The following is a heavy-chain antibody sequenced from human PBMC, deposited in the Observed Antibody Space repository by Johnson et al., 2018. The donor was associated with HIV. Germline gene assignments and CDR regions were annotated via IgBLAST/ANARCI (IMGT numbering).Heavy chain of an antibody. CDR3: ARDPHGGYCSSSSCYGGDAFDI. CDR1: GFTFSSYW. J-gene: IGHJ3*02. D-gene: IGHD2-2*01. CDR2: INSDGSST. Sequence: VQLVESGGGLVQPGRSLRLSCAASGFTFSSYWMHWVRQAPGKGLVWVSRINSDGSSTSYAASVKGRFTISRASSKNSVYLQMNNLRVEDTAVYYCARDPHGGYCSSSSCYGGDAFDIWGQGTMVTVSS. V-gene: IGHV3-74*01.